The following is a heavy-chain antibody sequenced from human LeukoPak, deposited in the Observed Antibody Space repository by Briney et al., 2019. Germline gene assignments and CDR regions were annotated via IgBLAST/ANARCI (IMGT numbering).Heavy chain of an antibody. CDR2: ISGSGGST. CDR1: GLTFSSYA. V-gene: IGHV3-23*01. D-gene: IGHD2/OR15-2a*01. CDR3: AKVRNYFPDY. Sequence: PGGSLRLSXAASGLTFSSYAMSWVRQAPGKGLEWVSAISGSGGSTYYADSVKGRFTISRDNTKNTLYLQMNSLRAEDTAVYYCAKVRNYFPDYWGQGTLVTVSS. J-gene: IGHJ4*02.